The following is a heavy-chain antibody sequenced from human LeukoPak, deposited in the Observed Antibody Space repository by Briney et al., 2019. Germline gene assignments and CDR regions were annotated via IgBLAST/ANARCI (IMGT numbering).Heavy chain of an antibody. Sequence: SETLSLTCTVSGGSISSSSYYWGWIRQPPGKGLEWIGSIYYSGSTYYNPSLKSRVTISVDTSKNQFSLKLSSVTAADTAVYYCARAGTRAWFDPWGQGTLVTVSS. J-gene: IGHJ5*02. CDR2: IYYSGST. CDR3: ARAGTRAWFDP. CDR1: GGSISSSSYY. V-gene: IGHV4-39*01.